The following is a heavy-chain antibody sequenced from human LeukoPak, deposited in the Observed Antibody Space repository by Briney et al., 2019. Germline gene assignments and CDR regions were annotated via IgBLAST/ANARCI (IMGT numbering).Heavy chain of an antibody. CDR3: ARVVGDSSGYYWRYYFDY. CDR1: GFTFDDYA. D-gene: IGHD3-22*01. CDR2: IYHSGST. V-gene: IGHV4-30-2*01. J-gene: IGHJ4*02. Sequence: LRLSCAASGFTFDDYAMHWVRQAPGKGLEWIGYIYHSGSTYYNPSLKSRVTISVDRSKNQFSLKLSSVTAADTAVYYCARVVGDSSGYYWRYYFDYRGQGTLVTVSS.